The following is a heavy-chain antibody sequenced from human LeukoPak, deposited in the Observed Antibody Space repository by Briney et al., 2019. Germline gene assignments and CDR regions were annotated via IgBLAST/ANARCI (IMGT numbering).Heavy chain of an antibody. Sequence: ASVKVSCEASGYTFTSYGISWVRQAPGQGLEWMGWISAYYGNTNYAQKLQDRVTMTTDTSTSTAYMELRSLRTDDTAVYYCAVSSSDFWSGYYPYYYYMDVWGEGTTVTVSS. J-gene: IGHJ6*03. CDR2: ISAYYGNT. CDR1: GYTFTSYG. V-gene: IGHV1-18*01. CDR3: AVSSSDFWSGYYPYYYYMDV. D-gene: IGHD3-3*01.